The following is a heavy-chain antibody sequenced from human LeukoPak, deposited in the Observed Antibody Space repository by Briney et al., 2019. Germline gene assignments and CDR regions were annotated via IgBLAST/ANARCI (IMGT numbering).Heavy chain of an antibody. CDR2: NSGST. J-gene: IGHJ3*02. V-gene: IGHV4-59*08. CDR3: ARGRGYGGNYLRAFDI. CDR1: GXSIGSYF. D-gene: IGHD1-26*01. Sequence: SETLSLTWTVSGXSIGSYFWSWIRQPPGKGLEWIGYNSGSTKYNPSLKSRVTISVDTSKNQLSLKLSSVTAADTAVYYCARGRGYGGNYLRAFDIWGQGAMVSVSS.